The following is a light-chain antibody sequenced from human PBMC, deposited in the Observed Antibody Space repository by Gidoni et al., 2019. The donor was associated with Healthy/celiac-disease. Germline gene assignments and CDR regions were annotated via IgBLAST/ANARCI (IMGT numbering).Light chain of an antibody. CDR1: QSVSSY. CDR2: DAS. Sequence: ELVLTQSPATLSLSPGERATLSCRASQSVSSYLAWYQQKPGQAPRLLIYDASNRATGIPARFSGSGSGTDFTLTISSLEPEDFAVYYWQQRSNWPLXGXTKVEIK. J-gene: IGKJ4*01. V-gene: IGKV3-11*01. CDR3: QQRSNWP.